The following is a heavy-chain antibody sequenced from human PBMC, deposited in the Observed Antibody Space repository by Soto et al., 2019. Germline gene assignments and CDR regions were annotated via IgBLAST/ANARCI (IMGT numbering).Heavy chain of an antibody. J-gene: IGHJ6*03. Sequence: QVQLQQWGAGLLKPSETLSLTCAVYGGSFSGYYWSWIRQPPGKGLEWIGEINHSGSTNYNPSLKSRVTISVDTSKSQFSLKLSSVTAADTAVYYCARRVNYDYIWGSYDYYMDVWGKGTTVTVSS. V-gene: IGHV4-34*01. D-gene: IGHD3-16*01. CDR2: INHSGST. CDR3: ARRVNYDYIWGSYDYYMDV. CDR1: GGSFSGYY.